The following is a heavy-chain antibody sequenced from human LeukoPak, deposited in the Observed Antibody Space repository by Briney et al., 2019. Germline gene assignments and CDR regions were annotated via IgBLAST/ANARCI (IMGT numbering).Heavy chain of an antibody. V-gene: IGHV4-4*07. CDR1: GAPISISSYY. D-gene: IGHD3-16*01. CDR3: ARAHLGFDP. J-gene: IGHJ5*02. CDR2: IHTSGST. Sequence: SETLSLTCSVSGAPISISSYYWNWMRQPAGKGLEWIGRIHTSGSTNYNPSLKSRVTMSIDTSNNQFSLELTSVTAAGTAVYYCARAHLGFDPWGQGALVTVSS.